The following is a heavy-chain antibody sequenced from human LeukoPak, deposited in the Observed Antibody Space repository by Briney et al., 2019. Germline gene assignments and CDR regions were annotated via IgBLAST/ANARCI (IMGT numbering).Heavy chain of an antibody. J-gene: IGHJ3*02. CDR1: GGSISNYF. V-gene: IGHV4-59*08. CDR2: IYSSGST. CDR3: ARARYVNSFYAFDI. D-gene: IGHD3-9*01. Sequence: SETLSLTCSVSGGSISNYFWTWIRQPPGKGLEWIGYIYSSGSTYYNPSLKSRVTISVDTSKNRFSLKLSTVTAADTAVYYCARARYVNSFYAFDIWGQGTLVTVSS.